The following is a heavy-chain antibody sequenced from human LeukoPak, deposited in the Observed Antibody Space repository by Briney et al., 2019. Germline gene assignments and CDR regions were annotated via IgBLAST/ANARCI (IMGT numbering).Heavy chain of an antibody. CDR2: IKSKTDGGTT. J-gene: IGHJ3*02. D-gene: IGHD3-3*01. Sequence: GGSLRLSYAASGFTFSNAWMSWVRQAPGKGLEWVGRIKSKTDGGTTDYAAPVKGRFTISRDDSKNTLYLQMNSLKTGDTAVYYCTSVGDFWSDQRDAFDIWGQGTMVTVSS. V-gene: IGHV3-15*01. CDR3: TSVGDFWSDQRDAFDI. CDR1: GFTFSNAW.